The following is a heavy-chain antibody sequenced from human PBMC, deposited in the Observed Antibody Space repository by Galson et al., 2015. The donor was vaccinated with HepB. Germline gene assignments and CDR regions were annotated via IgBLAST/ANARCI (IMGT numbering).Heavy chain of an antibody. V-gene: IGHV1-3*01. CDR1: GYSFTNYA. CDR2: INADNGNT. CDR3: ARGGAAPYYYYMDV. Sequence: SVKVSCKASGYSFTNYAMHWVRQAPGQRLEWMGWINADNGNTEYPQKFQGRVTITRDTSASTAYMELSSLRSEDTAVYYCARGGAAPYYYYMDVWGKGTTVTVSS. D-gene: IGHD6-13*01. J-gene: IGHJ6*03.